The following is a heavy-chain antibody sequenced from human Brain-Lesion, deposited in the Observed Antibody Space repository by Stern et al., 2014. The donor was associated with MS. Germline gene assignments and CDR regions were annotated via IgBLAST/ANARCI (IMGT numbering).Heavy chain of an antibody. CDR1: GGSISSGGYY. D-gene: IGHD2-2*01. CDR3: ARGRVVPGFQYYATDV. Sequence: VQLVESGPGLVKPSQTLSLSCTVSGGSISSGGYYWSWIRQPAGKGLGWIGRIFNSGSTSYKPPLKSRVTISIDTSKNQFSLRLNSMTAADTAVYYCARGRVVPGFQYYATDVWGQGTTVIVSS. J-gene: IGHJ6*02. CDR2: IFNSGST. V-gene: IGHV4-61*02.